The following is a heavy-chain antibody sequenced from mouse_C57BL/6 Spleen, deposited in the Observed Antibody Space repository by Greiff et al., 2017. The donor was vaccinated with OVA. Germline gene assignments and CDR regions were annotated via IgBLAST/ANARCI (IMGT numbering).Heavy chain of an antibody. V-gene: IGHV14-1*01. Sequence: VQLKQSGAELVRPGASVKLSCTASGFNIKDYYMHWVKQRPEQGLEWLGRIDPEDGDTEYAPKFQGKATMTADTSSNTAYLQLSSLTSEDTAVYYCTTSGYFYAMDYWGQGTSVTVSS. J-gene: IGHJ4*01. CDR3: TTSGYFYAMDY. D-gene: IGHD2-3*01. CDR1: GFNIKDYY. CDR2: IDPEDGDT.